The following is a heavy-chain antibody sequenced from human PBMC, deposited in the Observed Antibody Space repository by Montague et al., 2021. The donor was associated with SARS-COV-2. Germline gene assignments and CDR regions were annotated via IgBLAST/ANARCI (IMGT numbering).Heavy chain of an antibody. CDR2: IYYSGST. CDR3: ARHSGRDTIFGVVIIFDAFDI. V-gene: IGHV4-39*01. D-gene: IGHD3-3*01. J-gene: IGHJ3*02. Sequence: SETLSLTCTVPGGSISSSNYYWGWIRQPPGKGLEWVGSIYYSGSTYYTPSLKSRVTISVDTSKNQFSLRLSSVTAADTAVYYCARHSGRDTIFGVVIIFDAFDIWGQGTMVTVSS. CDR1: GGSISSSNYY.